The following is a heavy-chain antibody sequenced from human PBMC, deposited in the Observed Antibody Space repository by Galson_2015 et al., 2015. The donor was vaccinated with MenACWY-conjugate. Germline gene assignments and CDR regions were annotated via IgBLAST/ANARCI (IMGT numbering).Heavy chain of an antibody. Sequence: SLRLSCAASGFTFSNYWMHWVRQAPGKGLVWVSRINGDGRSTSYGDSVKGRFTTSRDNAKNTLFLQMNSLRVEDTAVYYCACDLGWGQGTLVTVSA. J-gene: IGHJ4*02. D-gene: IGHD7-27*01. CDR3: ACDLG. V-gene: IGHV3-74*01. CDR2: INGDGRST. CDR1: GFTFSNYW.